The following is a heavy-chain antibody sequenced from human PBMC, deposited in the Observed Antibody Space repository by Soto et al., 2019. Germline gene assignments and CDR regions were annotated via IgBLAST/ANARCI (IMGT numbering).Heavy chain of an antibody. J-gene: IGHJ6*02. Sequence: QVQLQESGPGLVQASQTLSLTCTVSGASISTRDYFWGWVRQRPGEGLEWIGYIFYSGSTYYNPSLPSRLTISVDTSKNQFSLSLTSVTAADTAIYYCTRDSTMTSTWRGLAVWGQGTTVTVSS. V-gene: IGHV4-31*03. CDR1: GASISTRDYF. CDR2: IFYSGST. CDR3: TRDSTMTSTWRGLAV. D-gene: IGHD5-12*01.